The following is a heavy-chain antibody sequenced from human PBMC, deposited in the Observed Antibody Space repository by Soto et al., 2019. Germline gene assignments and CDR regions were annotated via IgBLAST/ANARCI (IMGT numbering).Heavy chain of an antibody. D-gene: IGHD5-12*01. CDR3: AKEYSGYDRYYYYMDV. CDR1: GFTFSNYA. Sequence: GGSLRLSCAASGFTFSNYAMNWVRQAPGKGLEWVSTISASGGTTYSADSVKGRFTISRDISKSTLYLQMNSLRGEDTAVYYCAKEYSGYDRYYYYMDVWGKGTTVTVSS. J-gene: IGHJ6*03. CDR2: ISASGGTT. V-gene: IGHV3-23*01.